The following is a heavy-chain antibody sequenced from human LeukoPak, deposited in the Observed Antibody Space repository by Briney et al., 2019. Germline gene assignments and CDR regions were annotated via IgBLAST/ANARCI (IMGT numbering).Heavy chain of an antibody. CDR2: IYSGGST. Sequence: GGSLRLSCAASGFTFSTYAMNWVRQAPGKGLEWASVIYSGGSTYYADSVKGRFTISRDNSKNTLYLQMNSLRAEDTAVYYCARDTGIAAAGFDYWGQGTLVTVSS. V-gene: IGHV3-66*02. J-gene: IGHJ4*02. CDR3: ARDTGIAAAGFDY. CDR1: GFTFSTYA. D-gene: IGHD6-13*01.